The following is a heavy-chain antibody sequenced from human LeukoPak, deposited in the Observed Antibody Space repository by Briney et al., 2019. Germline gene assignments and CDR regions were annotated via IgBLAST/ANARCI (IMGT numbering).Heavy chain of an antibody. CDR2: IYSDGNP. CDR3: ARRGHGYGSPFDY. V-gene: IGHV3-66*04. CDR1: GFTFSSYS. J-gene: IGHJ4*02. D-gene: IGHD5-18*01. Sequence: GGSLRLSCAASGFTFSSYSMNWVRQAPGKGLEWVSMIYSDGNPYYTDSVKGRFTISRDNSKNTLDLQMSSLRAEDTAVYYCARRGHGYGSPFDYWGQGTLVTVSS.